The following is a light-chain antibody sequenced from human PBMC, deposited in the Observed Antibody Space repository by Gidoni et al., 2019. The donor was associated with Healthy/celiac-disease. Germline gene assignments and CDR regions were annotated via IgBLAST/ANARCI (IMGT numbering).Light chain of an antibody. Sequence: DIQMTPSPSSLSASVGDRVTITCRASQSISSYLNWYQQKPGNAPKRLIYAASSLQSGVPSRFSGSGSGTDFTLTISSLQPEDFATYYCQQSYSTPRTFGQGTKVESK. CDR1: QSISSY. J-gene: IGKJ1*01. CDR3: QQSYSTPRT. V-gene: IGKV1-39*01. CDR2: AAS.